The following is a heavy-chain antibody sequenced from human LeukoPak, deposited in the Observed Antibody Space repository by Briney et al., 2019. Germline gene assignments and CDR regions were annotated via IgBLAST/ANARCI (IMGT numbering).Heavy chain of an antibody. CDR3: TRRPDSGSPNFDC. D-gene: IGHD1-26*01. CDR1: GFTFGGSA. J-gene: IGHJ4*02. Sequence: PGGSLRLSCAASGFTFGGSAMHWVRQASGKGLEWVGRVRTKANNYATQYAASVRGRFTISRDDSKSTAYLQMNSLKTDDTAVYYCTRRPDSGSPNFDCWGQGTLVTVSS. CDR2: VRTKANNYAT. V-gene: IGHV3-73*01.